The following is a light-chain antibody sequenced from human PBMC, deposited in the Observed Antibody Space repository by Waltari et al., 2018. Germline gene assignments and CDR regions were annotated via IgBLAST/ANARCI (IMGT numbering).Light chain of an antibody. V-gene: IGLV3-21*02. CDR1: NVGSKS. Sequence: SYVLTQPPSVSVAPGQTARITRGGDNVGSKSVHWYQQRPGQAPVLVVYDDRDRPSEIPERFSGSNSGNTATLTISRVEAGDEADYYCQVWDVSSHHVVFGGGTKLTVL. CDR2: DDR. CDR3: QVWDVSSHHVV. J-gene: IGLJ2*01.